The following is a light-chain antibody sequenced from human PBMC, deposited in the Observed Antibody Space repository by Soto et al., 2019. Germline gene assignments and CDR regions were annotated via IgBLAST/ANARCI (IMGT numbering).Light chain of an antibody. Sequence: EIVLTQSPATLSLSPGERATLSCRASQSVSSYLAWYQQKPGQAPRLLIYDASSRATGIPARFSGSGSGTDFTLTISSLEPEDFAVYYCQQRSIWPRTFGQGTKVEIE. CDR2: DAS. CDR1: QSVSSY. J-gene: IGKJ1*01. CDR3: QQRSIWPRT. V-gene: IGKV3-11*01.